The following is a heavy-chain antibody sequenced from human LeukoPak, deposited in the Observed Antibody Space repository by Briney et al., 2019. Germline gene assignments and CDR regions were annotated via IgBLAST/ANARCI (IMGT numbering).Heavy chain of an antibody. CDR3: ARAIRADRRGSWFDP. Sequence: ASVKVSCKASGYPFTSYDINWVRQATGQGLEWMGWMNPNSGNTGYAQKFQGRVTFSRNTSITTAYMELSSLRSEDTAVYYCARAIRADRRGSWFDPWGQGTLATVSS. D-gene: IGHD6-6*01. J-gene: IGHJ5*02. CDR2: MNPNSGNT. V-gene: IGHV1-8*03. CDR1: GYPFTSYD.